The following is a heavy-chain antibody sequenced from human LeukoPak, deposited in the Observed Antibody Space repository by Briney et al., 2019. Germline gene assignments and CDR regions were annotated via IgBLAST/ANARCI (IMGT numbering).Heavy chain of an antibody. CDR1: GYTFTSYG. J-gene: IGHJ4*01. CDR3: ARGEYDFWSGFFDY. Sequence: ASVKVSCKASGYTFTSYGISWVRQAPGQGLEWMGWISSYNGNTNYAQKLQGRVTMTTDTSTSTAYMELRSLRSDDTAVYYCARGEYDFWSGFFDYWGQGTLVTVSS. D-gene: IGHD3-3*01. CDR2: ISSYNGNT. V-gene: IGHV1-18*01.